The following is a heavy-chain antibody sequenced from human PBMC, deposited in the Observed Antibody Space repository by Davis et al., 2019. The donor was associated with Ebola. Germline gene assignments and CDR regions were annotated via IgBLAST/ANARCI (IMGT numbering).Heavy chain of an antibody. Sequence: GESLKISCAASGFTFSNYDMNWVRQAPGKGLEWVSSISHSSLIYYADSVKGRFTISRDNAKNSLYLQMDGLRAEDAAVYYCARMYYDVLAGLATYYGLDVWGQGTTVTVSS. D-gene: IGHD3-9*01. CDR3: ARMYYDVLAGLATYYGLDV. J-gene: IGHJ6*02. CDR1: GFTFSNYD. V-gene: IGHV3-69-1*01. CDR2: ISHSSLI.